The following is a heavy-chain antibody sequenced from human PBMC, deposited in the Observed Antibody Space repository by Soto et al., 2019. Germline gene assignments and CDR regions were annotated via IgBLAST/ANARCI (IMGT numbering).Heavy chain of an antibody. V-gene: IGHV4-30-2*01. Sequence: QLQLQESGSGLVKPSQTLFLTCAVSGGSISSGGYSWSWIRQPPGKGLEWIGYIYHSGSTYYNPSLKSRVTISVDRSKNQFSLKLGSVTAADTAVYYCARATSYYYDSSGYYYFDYWGQGTLVTVSS. J-gene: IGHJ4*02. D-gene: IGHD3-22*01. CDR3: ARATSYYYDSSGYYYFDY. CDR1: GGSISSGGYS. CDR2: IYHSGST.